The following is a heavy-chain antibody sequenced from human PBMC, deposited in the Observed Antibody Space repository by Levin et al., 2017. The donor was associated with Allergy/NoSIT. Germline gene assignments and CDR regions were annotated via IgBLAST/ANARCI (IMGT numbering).Heavy chain of an antibody. CDR3: ARERSSLLYYGMDV. J-gene: IGHJ6*02. Sequence: GASVKVSCKASGGTFSSYAISWVRQAPGQGLEWMGGIIPIFGTANYAQKFQGRVTITADKSTSTAYMELSSLRSEDTAVYYCARERSSLLYYGMDVWGQGTTVTVSS. D-gene: IGHD1-26*01. CDR2: IIPIFGTA. CDR1: GGTFSSYA. V-gene: IGHV1-69*06.